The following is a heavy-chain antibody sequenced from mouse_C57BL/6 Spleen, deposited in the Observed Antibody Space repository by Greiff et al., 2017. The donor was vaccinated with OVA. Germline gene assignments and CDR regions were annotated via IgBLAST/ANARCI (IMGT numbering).Heavy chain of an antibody. CDR3: TNDCGGFAY. J-gene: IGHJ3*01. D-gene: IGHD2-4*01. V-gene: IGHV14-4*01. CDR1: GYNITDDY. CDR2: IDPENGDT. Sequence: EVQLQQSGAELVRPGASVKLSCTASGYNITDDYMHWVKQRPEQGLEWIGWIDPENGDTEYASKFQGKATITADTSSNTAYLQLSSLTSEDAAVYYCTNDCGGFAYWGQGTLVTVSA.